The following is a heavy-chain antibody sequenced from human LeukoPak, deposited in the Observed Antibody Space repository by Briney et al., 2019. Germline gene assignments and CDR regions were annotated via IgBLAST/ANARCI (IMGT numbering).Heavy chain of an antibody. CDR3: ARDHVKLGSSFHPFDAFDI. J-gene: IGHJ3*02. CDR1: GYTFTNYA. Sequence: ASVKVSCKASGYTFTNYAMNWVRQAPGQGLEWMGWINTNTGNPTYAQGFTGRFVFSLDTSVSTAYLQISSLKAEDTAVYYCARDHVKLGSSFHPFDAFDIWGQGTMVTVSS. CDR2: INTNTGNP. D-gene: IGHD2-2*01. V-gene: IGHV7-4-1*02.